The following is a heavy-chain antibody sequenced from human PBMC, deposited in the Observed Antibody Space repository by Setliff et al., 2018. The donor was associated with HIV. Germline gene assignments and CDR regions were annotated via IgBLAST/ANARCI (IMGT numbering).Heavy chain of an antibody. CDR1: GFTFRSYE. CDR3: ASHPSVYGPPFDY. Sequence: PGESLRISCAASGFTFRSYEMNWVRQAPGKGLEWVSYISSSGNIIYYADSVKGRFTISRDNAKNSLYLQMNSLRAEDTAVYYCASHPSVYGPPFDYWGQGTLVTVSS. J-gene: IGHJ4*02. CDR2: ISSSGNII. D-gene: IGHD2-8*01. V-gene: IGHV3-48*03.